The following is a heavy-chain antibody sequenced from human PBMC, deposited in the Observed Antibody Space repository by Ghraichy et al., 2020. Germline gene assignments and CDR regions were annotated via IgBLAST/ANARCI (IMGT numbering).Heavy chain of an antibody. J-gene: IGHJ6*02. CDR3: ARRAYCGGDCTRSYYDYNGMDV. V-gene: IGHV5-51*01. D-gene: IGHD2-21*02. Sequence: GESLNISCKGSGYSFNTYVIAWVRQLPGKGLEWMGVISPGDSGTRYSPSFQGQVTISADKSINTAYLQWSSLKASDTAMYYCARRAYCGGDCTRSYYDYNGMDVWGQGTPVTVSS. CDR1: GYSFNTYV. CDR2: ISPGDSGT.